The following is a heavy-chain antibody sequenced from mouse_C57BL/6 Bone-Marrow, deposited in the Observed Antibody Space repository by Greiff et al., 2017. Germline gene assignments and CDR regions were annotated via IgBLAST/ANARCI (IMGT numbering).Heavy chain of an antibody. D-gene: IGHD4-1*01. CDR2: IYPGDGDT. CDR1: GYAFSSSW. Sequence: VQLQQSGPELVKPGASVKISCKASGYAFSSSWMNWVKQRPGKGLEWIGRIYPGDGDTNYNGKFKGKATLTADKSSSTAYMQLSSLTSEDSAVYFCAIPGAGTDYWGQGTTLTVSS. CDR3: AIPGAGTDY. V-gene: IGHV1-82*01. J-gene: IGHJ2*01.